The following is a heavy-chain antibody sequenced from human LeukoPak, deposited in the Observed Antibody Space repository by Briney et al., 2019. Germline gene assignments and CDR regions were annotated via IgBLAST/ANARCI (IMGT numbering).Heavy chain of an antibody. V-gene: IGHV4-4*07. J-gene: IGHJ5*02. CDR3: ARDLLWFGELLLGWFDP. Sequence: SETLSLTCTVSGGSISSYYWSWIRQPAGKGLEWFGRIYTSGSTNYNPSLKSRVTMSVDTSKNQFSLKLSSVTAADTAVYYCARDLLWFGELLLGWFDPWGQGTLVTVSS. D-gene: IGHD3-10*01. CDR1: GGSISSYY. CDR2: IYTSGST.